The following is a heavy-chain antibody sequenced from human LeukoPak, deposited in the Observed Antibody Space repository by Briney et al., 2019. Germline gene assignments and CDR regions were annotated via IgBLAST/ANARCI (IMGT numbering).Heavy chain of an antibody. CDR3: ARAYDNSGYYSDY. J-gene: IGHJ4*02. CDR1: GGSISSSSYY. Sequence: SETLSLTCTVSGGSISSSSYYWGWIRQPPGKGLEWIGSIYYSGSTYYNPSLKSRVTISVDTSKNQFSLKLSSVTAADTAVYYCARAYDNSGYYSDYWGQGTLVTVSS. V-gene: IGHV4-39*07. CDR2: IYYSGST. D-gene: IGHD3-22*01.